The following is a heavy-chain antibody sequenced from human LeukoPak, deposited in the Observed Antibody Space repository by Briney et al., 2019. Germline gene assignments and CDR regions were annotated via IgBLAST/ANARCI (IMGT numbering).Heavy chain of an antibody. CDR2: ISSSGNTE. CDR1: GFTFNDYE. J-gene: IGHJ4*02. D-gene: IGHD6-13*01. Sequence: GGSLRLSCAASGFTFNDYEMNWVRQAPGKGLGWVSYISSSGNTEYYADSVKGRFTISRDNAKKSVFLQMSSLRAEDTGIYYCARETFSSNWFLWVHNHFDFWGQGILVTVSS. V-gene: IGHV3-48*03. CDR3: ARETFSSNWFLWVHNHFDF.